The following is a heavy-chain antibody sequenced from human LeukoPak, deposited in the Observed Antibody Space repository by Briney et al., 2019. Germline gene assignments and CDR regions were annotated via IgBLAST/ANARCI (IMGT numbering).Heavy chain of an antibody. CDR1: GFTFSSYW. D-gene: IGHD6-13*01. CDR2: IKEDGSEK. CDR3: AREAHSSSWYFYYAMDV. J-gene: IGHJ6*02. V-gene: IGHV3-7*01. Sequence: GGSLRLSCAASGFTFSSYWMSWVRQAPEKGLELVANIKEDGSEKYYVDSVKGRFTISRDNAKNSLYLQMNSLRAEDTAVYYGAREAHSSSWYFYYAMDVWGQGTTVTVSS.